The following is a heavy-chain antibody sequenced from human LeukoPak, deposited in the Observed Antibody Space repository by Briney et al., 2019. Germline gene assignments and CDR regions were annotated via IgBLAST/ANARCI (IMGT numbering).Heavy chain of an antibody. J-gene: IGHJ5*02. CDR1: GYTFTSYD. D-gene: IGHD1-20*01. V-gene: IGHV1-8*01. CDR3: ARALTGIRSSWFDP. Sequence: ASVKVSCKASGYTFTSYDINWVRQATGQGLEWMGWMNPNSGNTGYAQKFQGRVTMTRNTSISTAYMELSSLRSEDTAVYYCARALTGIRSSWFDPWGRGTLVTVSS. CDR2: MNPNSGNT.